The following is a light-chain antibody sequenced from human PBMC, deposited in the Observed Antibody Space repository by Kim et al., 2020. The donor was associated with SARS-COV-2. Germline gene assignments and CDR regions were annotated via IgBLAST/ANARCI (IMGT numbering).Light chain of an antibody. CDR3: QAWDSSTEV. Sequence: SWSPGLKARFTCSGDKLGDKHACWYQQKPGQSPVLVIYQDSKRPSGIPKRFSGSNSGNTATLTISGTQAMDEADYYCQAWDSSTEVFGTGTKVTVL. V-gene: IGLV3-1*01. CDR1: KLGDKH. J-gene: IGLJ1*01. CDR2: QDS.